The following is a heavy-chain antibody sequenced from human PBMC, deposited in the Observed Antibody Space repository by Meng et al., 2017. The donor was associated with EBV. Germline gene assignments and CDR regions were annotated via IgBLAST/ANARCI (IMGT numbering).Heavy chain of an antibody. Sequence: GELAQSGSEWKVPWASMKVSCKASGYTFRNYAINWMRQVPGQGLEWMGWINTYSGKATFAQGFTGRFVFSLDTPVTTAHLQISGLKTEDSAVYYCARGVEENGSHYPFDSWGQGTLVTVSS. J-gene: IGHJ4*02. CDR1: GYTFRNYA. CDR2: INTYSGKA. V-gene: IGHV7-4-1*02. D-gene: IGHD1-1*01. CDR3: ARGVEENGSHYPFDS.